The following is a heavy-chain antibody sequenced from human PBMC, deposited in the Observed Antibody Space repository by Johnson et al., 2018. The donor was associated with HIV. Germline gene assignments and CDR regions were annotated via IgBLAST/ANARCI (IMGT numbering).Heavy chain of an antibody. D-gene: IGHD3-16*01. CDR3: AKEKDYGAFDI. J-gene: IGHJ3*02. V-gene: IGHV3-30-3*01. CDR1: GFTFSNFV. Sequence: QVQLVESGGGVVQPGRSLRLSCEASGFTFSNFVMHWVRQAPGKGLEWLTSISSDGANKYYADSVRGRFTISRDNSKNTLYLQINSLRAEDTAMYYCAKEKDYGAFDIWGQGTMVTVSS. CDR2: ISSDGANK.